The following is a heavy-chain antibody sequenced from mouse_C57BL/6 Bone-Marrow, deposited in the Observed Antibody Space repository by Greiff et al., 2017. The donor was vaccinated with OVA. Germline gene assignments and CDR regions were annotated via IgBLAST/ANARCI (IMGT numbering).Heavy chain of an antibody. CDR1: GYTFTSYG. V-gene: IGHV1-81*01. CDR3: ARWGVVAYYVDY. Sequence: VKLKESGAELARPGASVKLSCKASGYTFTSYGISWVKQRTGPGLEWIGEIYPRSGNTYYNEKFKGKATLTADKSSSTAYMELRSLTSEDSAVYFCARWGVVAYYVDYWGQGTTLTVSS. D-gene: IGHD1-1*01. J-gene: IGHJ2*01. CDR2: IYPRSGNT.